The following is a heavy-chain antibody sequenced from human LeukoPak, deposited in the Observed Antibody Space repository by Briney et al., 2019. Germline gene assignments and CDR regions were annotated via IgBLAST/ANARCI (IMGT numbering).Heavy chain of an antibody. V-gene: IGHV3-30*02. CDR2: IRYDGSNK. CDR3: AHGCSSTSCYTGAFDY. D-gene: IGHD2-2*02. J-gene: IGHJ4*02. Sequence: GGSLRLSCAASGFTFSSYAMSWVRQAPGKGLEWVAFIRYDGSNKYYADSVKGRFTISRDNAKNSLYLQMNSLRAEDTAVYYCAHGCSSTSCYTGAFDYWGQGTLVTVSS. CDR1: GFTFSSYA.